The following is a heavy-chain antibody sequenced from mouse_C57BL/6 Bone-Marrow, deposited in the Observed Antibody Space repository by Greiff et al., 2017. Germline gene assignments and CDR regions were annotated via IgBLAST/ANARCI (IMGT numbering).Heavy chain of an antibody. CDR3: ARRDGYPAWFAY. J-gene: IGHJ3*01. D-gene: IGHD2-3*01. CDR1: GYTFTSYW. V-gene: IGHV1-64*01. Sequence: VQLQQPGAELVKPGASVKLSCKASGYTFTSYWMHWVKQRPGQGLAWIGMIHPNSGSTNYNEKFKSKATLTVDKSSSTAYMQLSSLTSEDSAVYYCARRDGYPAWFAYWGQGTLVTVSA. CDR2: IHPNSGST.